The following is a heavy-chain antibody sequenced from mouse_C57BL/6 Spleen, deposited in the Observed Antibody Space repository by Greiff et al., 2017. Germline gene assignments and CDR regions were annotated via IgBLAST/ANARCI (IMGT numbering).Heavy chain of an antibody. Sequence: EVKLMESGGGLVKPGGSLKLSCAASGFTFSDYGMHWVRQAPEKGLEWVAYISSGSSTIYYADKVKGRFTISRDNSKNTLFLQMTSLKSEDTAMYYCAKPGDGYLDAMDYWGQGTSVTVSS. CDR2: ISSGSSTI. D-gene: IGHD2-3*01. CDR1: GFTFSDYG. V-gene: IGHV5-17*01. J-gene: IGHJ4*01. CDR3: AKPGDGYLDAMDY.